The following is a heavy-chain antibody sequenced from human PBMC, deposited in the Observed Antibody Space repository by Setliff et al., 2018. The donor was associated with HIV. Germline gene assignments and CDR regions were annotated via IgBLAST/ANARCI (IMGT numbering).Heavy chain of an antibody. CDR2: ISGDGGRT. Sequence: PGGSLRLSCAAFEFTFGNYAMRWVRQAPGKGLESVSAISGDGGRTYLAEPVKGRLSTSRDNAKNTMYLQMNSLIVEDTAVYYCARRGNYMEDAFETWGQGTMVTV. J-gene: IGHJ3*02. CDR3: ARRGNYMEDAFET. CDR1: EFTFGNYA. D-gene: IGHD1-26*01. V-gene: IGHV3-23*01.